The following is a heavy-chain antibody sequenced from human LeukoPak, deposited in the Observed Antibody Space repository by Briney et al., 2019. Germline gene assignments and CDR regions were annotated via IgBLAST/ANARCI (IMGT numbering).Heavy chain of an antibody. J-gene: IGHJ4*02. CDR2: INPNSGGT. Sequence: ASVTVSFKASGYTFTGYYMHWVRQAPGQGLEWMGWINPNSGGTNYAQKFQGRVTLTRDTSISTAYMELSRLRSDDTAVYYCAREGGYRYQDYFDYWGQGTLVTVSS. CDR1: GYTFTGYY. CDR3: AREGGYRYQDYFDY. D-gene: IGHD6-13*01. V-gene: IGHV1-2*02.